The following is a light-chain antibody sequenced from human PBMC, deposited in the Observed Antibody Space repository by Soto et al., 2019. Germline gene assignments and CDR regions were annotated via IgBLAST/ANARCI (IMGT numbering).Light chain of an antibody. CDR1: QSVSSY. CDR3: QQRSNWPPIT. J-gene: IGKJ5*01. V-gene: IGKV3-11*01. Sequence: EIVLTQSPATLSLSPGERATLSCRASQSVSSYLAWYQQKPGQAPRLLIYDASNRATGIPARFSGSGSGTDLTLTISSLGPEDVAVYYCQQRSNWPPITFGQGTRLEIK. CDR2: DAS.